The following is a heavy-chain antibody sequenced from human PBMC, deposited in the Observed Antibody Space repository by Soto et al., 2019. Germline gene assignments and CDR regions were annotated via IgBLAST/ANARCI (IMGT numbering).Heavy chain of an antibody. V-gene: IGHV1-69*13. D-gene: IGHD5-12*01. CDR1: GGTLRSYA. CDR3: AIITRDGYNAFYFDY. J-gene: IGHJ4*02. Sequence: SVKVSCRASGGTLRSYAISWVRQAPGQGLEWMGGIIPIFGTANYAQKFQGRVTITADESTSTAYMELSSLRSEDTAVYYCAIITRDGYNAFYFDYWGQGTLVTVSS. CDR2: IIPIFGTA.